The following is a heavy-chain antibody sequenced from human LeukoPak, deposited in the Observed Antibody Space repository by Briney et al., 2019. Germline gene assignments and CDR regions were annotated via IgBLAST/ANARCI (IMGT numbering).Heavy chain of an antibody. CDR1: GFTFSSYW. V-gene: IGHV3-74*01. CDR3: ARVAWNWNGRNAFDI. Sequence: GGSLRLSCAASGFTFSSYWMHWVRQAPGKGLVWVSRINSDGSSTSYADSVKGRFTISRDNAKNTLYLQMNSLRAEDTAVYYCARVAWNWNGRNAFDIWGQGTMVTVSS. CDR2: INSDGSST. D-gene: IGHD1-1*01. J-gene: IGHJ3*02.